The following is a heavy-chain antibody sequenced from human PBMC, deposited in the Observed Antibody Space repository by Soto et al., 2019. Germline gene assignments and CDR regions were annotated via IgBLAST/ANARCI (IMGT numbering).Heavy chain of an antibody. Sequence: GGSLRLSCAASGFTFDDYAMHWVRQAPGKGLEWVSLISWDGGSNYYADSVKGRFTISRDNSKNSLYLQMNSLRAEDTALYYCAKPHGLRVGGGYYFDYWGQGTLVTVSS. CDR3: AKPHGLRVGGGYYFDY. D-gene: IGHD2-15*01. CDR2: ISWDGGSN. V-gene: IGHV3-43D*03. CDR1: GFTFDDYA. J-gene: IGHJ4*02.